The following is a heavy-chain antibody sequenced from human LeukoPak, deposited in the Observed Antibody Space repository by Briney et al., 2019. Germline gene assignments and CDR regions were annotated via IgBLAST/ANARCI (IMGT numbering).Heavy chain of an antibody. CDR2: INPNSGGT. J-gene: IGHJ4*02. V-gene: IGHV1-2*06. D-gene: IGHD4-23*01. CDR1: GYTFTCYY. Sequence: ASVKVSCKASGYTFTCYYMHWVRQAPGQGLEWMGRINPNSGGTNYAQKFRGRVTMTRDTSISTAYMELSRLRSDDTAVYYCARVYGYGGNSGYWGQGTLVTVSS. CDR3: ARVYGYGGNSGY.